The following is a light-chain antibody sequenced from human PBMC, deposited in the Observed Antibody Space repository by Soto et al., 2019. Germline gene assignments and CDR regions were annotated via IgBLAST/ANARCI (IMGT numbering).Light chain of an antibody. V-gene: IGKV1-6*01. CDR1: RDIGSD. J-gene: IGKJ1*01. Sequence: ATPMTQSPSSLSASVGDRITITCRASRDIGSDLSWYQQKPGKAPTLLIYAASNLQSGVPSRFRGSRSCPEFTITGSSLQPQDFATSYCLQDHDDSWTCGPGTKVDIK. CDR3: LQDHDDSWT. CDR2: AAS.